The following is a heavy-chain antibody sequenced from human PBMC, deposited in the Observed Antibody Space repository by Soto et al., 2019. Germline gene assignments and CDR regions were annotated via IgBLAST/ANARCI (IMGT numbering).Heavy chain of an antibody. CDR1: GFTFSSYS. J-gene: IGHJ4*02. Sequence: EVQLVESGGGLVKPGGSLRLSCAASGFTFSSYSMNWVRQAPGKGLEWVSSISSSSSYIYYADSVKGRFTISRDNAKKSLYLQMNSLRAEDTAVYYCAREEDTAMVWGYYFDYWGQGTLVTVSS. CDR2: ISSSSSYI. D-gene: IGHD5-18*01. V-gene: IGHV3-21*01. CDR3: AREEDTAMVWGYYFDY.